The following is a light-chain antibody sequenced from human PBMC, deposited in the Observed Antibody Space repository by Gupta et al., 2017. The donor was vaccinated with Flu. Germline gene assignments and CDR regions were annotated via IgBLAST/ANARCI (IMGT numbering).Light chain of an antibody. CDR1: SSDVGCYNY. J-gene: IGLJ2*01. CDR2: EVS. V-gene: IGLV2-14*01. CDR3: SSYTSSSTLVV. Sequence: QSALTQPASVSVSPGQSITISCTGTSSDVGCYNYVYWYQQHPGKAPKLMIYEVSNRPSGVSNRYSGSKSGNTASLTISGLQAEDEADYYCSSYTSSSTLVVFGGGTKLTVL.